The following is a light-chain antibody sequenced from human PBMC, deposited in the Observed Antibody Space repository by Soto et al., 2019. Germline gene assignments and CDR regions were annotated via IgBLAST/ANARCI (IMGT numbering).Light chain of an antibody. CDR2: KAS. CDR3: QQYNSYSRT. Sequence: DIQMTQSPSTLSASVGDRVTITCRASQSISDWLAWYQQKPGKAPKLLIYKASSLESGVPSRFSGSGSGTAFTLTISSLQPDDVATYYCQQYNSYSRTFGQGTKVEV. V-gene: IGKV1-5*03. CDR1: QSISDW. J-gene: IGKJ1*01.